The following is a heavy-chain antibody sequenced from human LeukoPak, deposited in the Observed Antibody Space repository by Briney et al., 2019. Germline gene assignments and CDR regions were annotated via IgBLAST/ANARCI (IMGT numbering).Heavy chain of an antibody. V-gene: IGHV3-30*03. Sequence: GRSLRLSCAASGFTFSSYGMHWVRQAPGKGLEWVAVISYDGSNKYYADSVKGRFTISRDNSKNTLYLQMNSLRAEDTAVYYCAREEAVGGSAFEGYYYYYGMDVWGQGTTVTVPS. CDR3: AREEAVGGSAFEGYYYYYGMDV. J-gene: IGHJ6*02. CDR2: ISYDGSNK. D-gene: IGHD2-15*01. CDR1: GFTFSSYG.